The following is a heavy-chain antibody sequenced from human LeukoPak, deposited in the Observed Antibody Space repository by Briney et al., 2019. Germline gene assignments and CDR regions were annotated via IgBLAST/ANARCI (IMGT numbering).Heavy chain of an antibody. CDR1: GFTFSSYA. CDR2: ISGSGGST. CDR3: AKAFSTPYYYGSGTFSSRGETQSDY. J-gene: IGHJ4*02. V-gene: IGHV3-23*01. Sequence: GGSLRLSCAASGFTFSSYAMSWVRQAPGKGLEWVSAISGSGGSTYYADSVKGRFTISRDNSKNTLYLQKNSLRAEDTAVYYCAKAFSTPYYYGSGTFSSRGETQSDYWGQGTLVTVSS. D-gene: IGHD3-10*01.